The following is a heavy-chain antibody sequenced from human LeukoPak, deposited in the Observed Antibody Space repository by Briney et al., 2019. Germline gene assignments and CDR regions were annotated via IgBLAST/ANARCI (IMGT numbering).Heavy chain of an antibody. CDR3: ARRGVDSSSDY. Sequence: SETLSLTCAVYGGSFSGNYWSWIRQPPGKGLEWIGEINHSGSTNYNPSLKSRVTISVDTSKNQFSLKLSSVTAADTAVYYCARRGVDSSSDYWGQGTLVTVSS. CDR2: INHSGST. D-gene: IGHD6-13*01. J-gene: IGHJ4*02. CDR1: GGSFSGNY. V-gene: IGHV4-34*01.